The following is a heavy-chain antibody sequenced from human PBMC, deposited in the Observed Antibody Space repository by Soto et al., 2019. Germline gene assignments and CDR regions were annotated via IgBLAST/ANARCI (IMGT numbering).Heavy chain of an antibody. V-gene: IGHV4-34*01. D-gene: IGHD6-6*01. CDR1: GGPFSGYY. CDR2: INHSGST. CDR3: AREVYSSSLPTYYYYYGMDV. Sequence: ETLSLTCAVYGGPFSGYYWSWIRQPPGKGLEWIGEINHSGSTNYNPSLKSRVTISVDTSKNQFSLKLSSVTAADTAVYYCAREVYSSSLPTYYYYYGMDVWGQGTTVTVSS. J-gene: IGHJ6*02.